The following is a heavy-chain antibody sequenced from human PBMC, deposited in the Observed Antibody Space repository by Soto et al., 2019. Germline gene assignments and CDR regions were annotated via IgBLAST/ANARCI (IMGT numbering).Heavy chain of an antibody. V-gene: IGHV4-4*07. CDR3: ARDRSFGLPRNNWFDP. J-gene: IGHJ5*02. D-gene: IGHD3-16*01. CDR1: GGSISSYY. CDR2: IYTSGST. Sequence: SETLSLTCTVSGGSISSYYWSWIRQPAGKGLEWIGRIYTSGSTNYNPSLKSRVTMSVDTSKNQFSLKLSSVTAADTAVYYCARDRSFGLPRNNWFDPWGQGTLVTVS.